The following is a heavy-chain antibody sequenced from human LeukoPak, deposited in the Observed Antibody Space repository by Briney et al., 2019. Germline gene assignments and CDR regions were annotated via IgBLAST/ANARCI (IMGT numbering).Heavy chain of an antibody. CDR3: ARPYYYDDSGWYFDL. CDR2: IRYDGTYK. CDR1: GFNVRSYG. D-gene: IGHD3-22*01. Sequence: GGSLRLSCAASGFNVRSYGIHWVRQAPGKGLEWVTFIRYDGTYKYYADSVKGRFTISRDNSKNTLHLQMNSLKAEDTAVYYCARPYYYDDSGWYFDLWGRGTLVTVSS. J-gene: IGHJ2*01. V-gene: IGHV3-30*02.